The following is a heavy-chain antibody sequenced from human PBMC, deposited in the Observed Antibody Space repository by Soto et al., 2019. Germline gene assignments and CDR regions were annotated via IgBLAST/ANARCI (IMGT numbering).Heavy chain of an antibody. V-gene: IGHV4-31*03. D-gene: IGHD6-6*01. CDR2: IYYSGST. J-gene: IGHJ4*02. Sequence: SETLSLTCTVSGGSISSGGYYWSWIRQHPGKGLEWIGYIYYSGSTYYNPSLKSRVTISVDTSKNQFSLKLSSVTAADTAVYYCARDSIAARQYYFDYWGQGTLVTVS. CDR3: ARDSIAARQYYFDY. CDR1: GGSISSGGYY.